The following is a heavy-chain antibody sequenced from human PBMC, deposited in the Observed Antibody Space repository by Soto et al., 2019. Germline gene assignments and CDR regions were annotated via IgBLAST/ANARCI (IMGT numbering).Heavy chain of an antibody. V-gene: IGHV4-30-4*01. Sequence: PSETLSLTCSVSGDSISNLDYFWAWIRQPPGQALEYIGYIYKSATTYYNPSFESRVAISVDTSKSQSSLNVTPVTAADTAVYFCARGRYCLTGRCFPNWFDSWGQGALVTVSS. CDR1: GDSISNLDYF. J-gene: IGHJ5*01. CDR2: IYKSATT. D-gene: IGHD7-27*01. CDR3: ARGRYCLTGRCFPNWFDS.